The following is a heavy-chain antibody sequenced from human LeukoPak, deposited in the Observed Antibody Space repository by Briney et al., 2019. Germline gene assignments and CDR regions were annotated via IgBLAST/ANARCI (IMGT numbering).Heavy chain of an antibody. CDR2: FYYSGST. V-gene: IGHV4-39*01. J-gene: IGHJ4*02. Sequence: SETLSLTCTVSGGSISNSSFYWGWIRQPPGKGLEWIGSFYYSGSTYCNPSLKSRVTISVDTSKNQFSLRLSSETASDTAVYFCARRRSGTYYDYWGQGTLVTVSS. CDR3: ARRRSGTYYDY. CDR1: GGSISNSSFY. D-gene: IGHD1-26*01.